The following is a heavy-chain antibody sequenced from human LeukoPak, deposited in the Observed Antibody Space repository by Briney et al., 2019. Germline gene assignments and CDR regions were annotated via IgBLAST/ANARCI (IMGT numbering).Heavy chain of an antibody. J-gene: IGHJ6*02. V-gene: IGHV4-34*01. CDR1: GGSFSGYY. CDR3: ARGQRSYGSAFYYGMDV. D-gene: IGHD5-18*01. CDR2: INHSGST. Sequence: SETLSLTCAVYGGSFSGYYWSWIRQPPGKGLERIGEINHSGSTNYNPSLKSRVTISVDTSKNQFSLKLSSVTAADTAVYYCARGQRSYGSAFYYGMDVWGQGTTVTVSS.